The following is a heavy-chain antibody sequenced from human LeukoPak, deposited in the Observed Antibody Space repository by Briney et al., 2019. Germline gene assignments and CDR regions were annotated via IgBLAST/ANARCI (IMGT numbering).Heavy chain of an antibody. V-gene: IGHV4-30-4*01. J-gene: IGHJ6*02. CDR3: ARDPQIVPEEGMDV. CDR2: IYYSGST. D-gene: IGHD3-22*01. Sequence: PSETLSLTCTVTGGSISRGDYYWSWIRQPPGKGLEWIGYIYYSGSTYYNPSLKSRVTISVDTSKNQFSLKLSSVTAADTAVYYCARDPQIVPEEGMDVWGQGTTVTVSS. CDR1: GGSISRGDYY.